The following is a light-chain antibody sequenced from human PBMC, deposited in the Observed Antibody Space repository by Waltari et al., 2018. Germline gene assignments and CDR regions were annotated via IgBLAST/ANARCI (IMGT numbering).Light chain of an antibody. V-gene: IGKV3-15*01. CDR3: QQHYSLPIT. CDR1: LSIDDR. CDR2: GAS. J-gene: IGKJ5*01. Sequence: EIVMTQSPATLSVSRGGSATPSCRASLSIDDRLAWYQQKPGHPPRLLIHGASTRDTGIPVRFSGSGSGTDFTLTITGLQSEDFAVYFCQQHYSLPITFGQGTRLEIK.